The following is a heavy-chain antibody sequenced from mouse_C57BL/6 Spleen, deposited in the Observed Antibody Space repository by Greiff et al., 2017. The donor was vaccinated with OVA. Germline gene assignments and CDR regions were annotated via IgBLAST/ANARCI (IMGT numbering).Heavy chain of an antibody. J-gene: IGHJ2*01. Sequence: EVQVVESGGGLVKPGGSLKLSCAASGFTFSSYTMSWVRQTPEKRLEWVATISGGGGNTYYPDSVKGRFTISRDNAKNTLYLQMSSLRSEDTALYYCARLGAVVAPDYWGQGTTLTVSS. CDR2: ISGGGGNT. CDR3: ARLGAVVAPDY. D-gene: IGHD1-1*01. V-gene: IGHV5-9*01. CDR1: GFTFSSYT.